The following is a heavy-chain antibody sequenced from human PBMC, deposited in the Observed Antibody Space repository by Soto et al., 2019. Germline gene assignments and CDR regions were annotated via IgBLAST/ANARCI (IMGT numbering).Heavy chain of an antibody. J-gene: IGHJ5*02. Sequence: SETLSLTWTVSGVSISSSSYYWGWIRPPPGKGLEWIGSIYYSGGTYYNPSLKSRVTISVDTSKNQFSLKLSSVTAADTAVYYCARQRLNYDILTGYRPNWFDPWGQGTLVTVSS. V-gene: IGHV4-39*01. D-gene: IGHD3-9*01. CDR3: ARQRLNYDILTGYRPNWFDP. CDR2: IYYSGGT. CDR1: GVSISSSSYY.